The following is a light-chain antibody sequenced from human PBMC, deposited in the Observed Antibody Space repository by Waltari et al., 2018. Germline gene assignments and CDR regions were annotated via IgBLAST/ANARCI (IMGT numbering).Light chain of an antibody. CDR2: DVT. CDR3: SSYTTRGTVV. V-gene: IGLV2-14*01. CDR1: DHHIATYNY. Sequence: QSALTQPASMSGSPGPSITISCHGTDHHIATYNYVSWYQQHPGKVPKLIIYDVTLRPSGVSYRFSGSKSGNTASLSISALQAEDEAGYYCSSYTTRGTVVFGGGTTLTV. J-gene: IGLJ2*01.